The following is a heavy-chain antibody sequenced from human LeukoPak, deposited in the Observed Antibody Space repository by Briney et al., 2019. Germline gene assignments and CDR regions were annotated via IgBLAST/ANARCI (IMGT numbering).Heavy chain of an antibody. D-gene: IGHD1-26*01. CDR3: ARGLPRGSTNFDY. J-gene: IGHJ4*02. CDR1: GGSFSGYY. V-gene: IGHV4-34*01. Sequence: PSETLSLTCAVYGGSFSGYYWSWIRQPPGKGLEWIGEINHSGSTNYNPSLKSRVTISVDTSKNQFSLKLSSVTAADTAVYYCARGLPRGSTNFDYWGQGTLVTVSS. CDR2: INHSGST.